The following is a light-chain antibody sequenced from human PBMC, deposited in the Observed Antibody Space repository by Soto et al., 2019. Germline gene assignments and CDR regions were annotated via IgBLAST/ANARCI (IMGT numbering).Light chain of an antibody. J-gene: IGLJ1*01. V-gene: IGLV1-40*01. CDR3: QSYESSPSGYV. Sequence: QSVLTQPPSVSGAPGQSVTISCTGSSSNIGAGYDVHWYQHIPGTAPKLLIYGNNNRPSGVPDRFSGSKSVTSASLAITGLQAEDEADYYCQSYESSPSGYVFGTGTKLTVL. CDR2: GNN. CDR1: SSNIGAGYD.